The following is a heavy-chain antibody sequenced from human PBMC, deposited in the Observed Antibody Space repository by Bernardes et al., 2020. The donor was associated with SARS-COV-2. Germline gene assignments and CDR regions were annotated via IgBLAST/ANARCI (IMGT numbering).Heavy chain of an antibody. CDR3: ARWASGSYYSDAFDI. CDR1: GGSFSGYY. Sequence: SETLSLTCAVYGGSFSGYYWSWIRQPPGKGLEWIGEINHSGSTNYNPSLKSRVTISVDTSKNQFSLKLSSVTAADTAVYYCARWASGSYYSDAFDIWGQGTMVTVSS. V-gene: IGHV4-34*01. D-gene: IGHD3-10*01. J-gene: IGHJ3*02. CDR2: INHSGST.